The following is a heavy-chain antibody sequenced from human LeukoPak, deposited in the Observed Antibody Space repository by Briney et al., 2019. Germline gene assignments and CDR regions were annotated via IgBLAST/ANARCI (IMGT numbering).Heavy chain of an antibody. D-gene: IGHD2-15*01. CDR2: ISGSDGST. J-gene: IGHJ6*03. CDR1: GLTFRHYA. V-gene: IGHV3-23*01. Sequence: HRGGSLRLSCAASGLTFRHYAMCWVRRAPGKGLEWVSTISGSDGSTYYADSVKGRFTISRDNSKNTLYLQMNSLRAEDTAVYYCAKFRGGTYYNYYMDVWGKGTTVTVSS. CDR3: AKFRGGTYYNYYMDV.